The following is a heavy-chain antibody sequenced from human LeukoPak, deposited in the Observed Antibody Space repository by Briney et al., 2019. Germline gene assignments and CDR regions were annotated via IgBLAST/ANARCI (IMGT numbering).Heavy chain of an antibody. Sequence: ASVKVSCKASGYTFTSYGISWVRQAPGQGLEWMGWISAYNGNTNYAQKLQGRVTMTTDTSTSTAYMELRSLRSDDTAVYYCARVPLGGFLEWLVGNYYFDYWGQGTLVTVSS. D-gene: IGHD3-3*01. CDR2: ISAYNGNT. J-gene: IGHJ4*02. CDR1: GYTFTSYG. V-gene: IGHV1-18*01. CDR3: ARVPLGGFLEWLVGNYYFDY.